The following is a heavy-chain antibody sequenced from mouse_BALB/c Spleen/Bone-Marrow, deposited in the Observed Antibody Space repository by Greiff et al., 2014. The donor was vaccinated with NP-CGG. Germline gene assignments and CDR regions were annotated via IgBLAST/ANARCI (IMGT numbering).Heavy chain of an antibody. Sequence: EVKLVESGGGLVQPGGSRKLSCAASGFTFSSFGMHWVRQAPEKGLEWVAYISSGSITIYYADTVKGRFTISRDNPKNTLFLQMTSLRSEDTAMYYCARDDYDYAMDYWGQGTSVTVSS. V-gene: IGHV5-17*02. CDR2: ISSGSITI. CDR1: GFTFSSFG. D-gene: IGHD2-4*01. J-gene: IGHJ4*01. CDR3: ARDDYDYAMDY.